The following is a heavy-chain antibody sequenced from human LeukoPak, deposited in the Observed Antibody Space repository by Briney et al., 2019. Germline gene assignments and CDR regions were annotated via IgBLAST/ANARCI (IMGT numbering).Heavy chain of an antibody. CDR1: GGIFRNYA. CDR2: IIAFFGTT. V-gene: IGHV1-69*01. CDR3: ARGPNYYSSYMDV. J-gene: IGHJ6*03. Sequence: GSSVKVSCRFSGGIFRNYAISWVRQAPGQGLEWMGGIIAFFGTTNYAQKFQGRVTITADESTSTASMELSSLRSGDTAVYYCARGPNYYSSYMDVWGKGTTVTVSS.